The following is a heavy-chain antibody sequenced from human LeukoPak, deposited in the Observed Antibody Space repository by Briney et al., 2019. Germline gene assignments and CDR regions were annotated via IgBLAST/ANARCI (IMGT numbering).Heavy chain of an antibody. Sequence: SETLSLTCTVSGGSISSYYWNWIRQPPGKGLEWIGHIHYSGSTNYNPSLKSRVTISVDTSKNQFSLKLSSVTAADTAVYYCARSTGIYCTNGVCYLGNWFDPWGQGTLVTVSS. CDR1: GGSISSYY. CDR2: IHYSGST. J-gene: IGHJ5*02. V-gene: IGHV4-59*12. D-gene: IGHD2-8*01. CDR3: ARSTGIYCTNGVCYLGNWFDP.